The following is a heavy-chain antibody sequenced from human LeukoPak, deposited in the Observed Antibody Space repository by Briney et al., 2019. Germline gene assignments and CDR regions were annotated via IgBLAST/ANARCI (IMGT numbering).Heavy chain of an antibody. CDR1: GGAITSYY. CDR2: IYYSGST. CDR3: ARHATPGDAFDI. Sequence: SETLSLTCTVSGGAITSYYWSWVRQPPGKGLWWIGYIYYSGSTNYNPSLKSRVTISVHPSKNQFALKLSSLTSADTAVYYCARHATPGDAFDIWRRGTMVTVSS. J-gene: IGHJ3*02. D-gene: IGHD2-15*01. V-gene: IGHV4-59*08.